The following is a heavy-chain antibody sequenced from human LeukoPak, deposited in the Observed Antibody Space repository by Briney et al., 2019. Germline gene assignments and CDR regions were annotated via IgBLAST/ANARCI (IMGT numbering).Heavy chain of an antibody. CDR2: IYTTGST. CDR3: ARQVVGAHFDY. J-gene: IGHJ4*02. Sequence: PSETLSLTRTVSGDSISSYYWSWIRQPPGKGLEWIGYIYTTGSTNYNPSLKSRVTISVDTSKNQFSLKLSSVTAADTAVYYCARQVVGAHFDYWGQGTLVTVSS. CDR1: GDSISSYY. V-gene: IGHV4-4*09. D-gene: IGHD1-26*01.